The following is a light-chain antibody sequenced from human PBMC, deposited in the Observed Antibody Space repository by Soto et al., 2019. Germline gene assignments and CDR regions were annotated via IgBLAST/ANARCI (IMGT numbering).Light chain of an antibody. CDR1: STDFVTYNR. J-gene: IGLJ1*01. Sequence: QSVLTQPPSVSGSPGQSVTISCTGTSTDFVTYNRVSWYQQPPGTAPKLIVYEASNRPSGVPDRVSGSKSGNTASLTISGIQAADQADYYCSLYTSENTYVFGTGTKVTVL. CDR2: EAS. V-gene: IGLV2-18*01. CDR3: SLYTSENTYV.